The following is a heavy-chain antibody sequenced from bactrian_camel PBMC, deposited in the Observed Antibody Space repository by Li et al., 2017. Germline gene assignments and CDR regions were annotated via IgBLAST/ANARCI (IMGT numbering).Heavy chain of an antibody. D-gene: IGHD2*01. CDR1: TYTATTNC. V-gene: IGHV3S53*01. CDR2: IDSDGET. J-gene: IGHJ4*01. Sequence: VQLVESGGGSVQAGGSLRLSCTASTYTATTNCVGWFRQAPGKEREGVASIDSDGETTYADSVKGRFTISRGNAKNSVYLQMNSLKLEDTAMYYCAADFGPYCSGSYLARRANFEGQGTQVTVS.